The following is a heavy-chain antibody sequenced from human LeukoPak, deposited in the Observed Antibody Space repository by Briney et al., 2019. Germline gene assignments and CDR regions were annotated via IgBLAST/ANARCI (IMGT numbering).Heavy chain of an antibody. Sequence: PGGSLRLSCAASGFTFSSHVLHWVRQAPGKGLEYVSAISSDGRSTYYSNSVKGRFTISRDNSKNTLYLQMGSLRGEDMAVYYCVRTEMATTHFDYWGQGTLVTVSS. D-gene: IGHD5-24*01. CDR3: VRTEMATTHFDY. CDR2: ISSDGRST. V-gene: IGHV3-64*01. CDR1: GFTFSSHV. J-gene: IGHJ4*02.